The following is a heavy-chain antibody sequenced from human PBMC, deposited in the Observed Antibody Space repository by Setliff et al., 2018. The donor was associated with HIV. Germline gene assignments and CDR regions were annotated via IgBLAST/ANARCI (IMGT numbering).Heavy chain of an antibody. CDR1: GYSFTSYW. Sequence: GESLKISCKGSGYSFTSYWIGWVRQMPGKGLEWMGIIYPGDYDTRYSSSFQGQVTISADKSISTAYLQWSSLKASDTAMYYCARGNYDILTGYIGYYDYWGQGTLVTVSS. CDR3: ARGNYDILTGYIGYYDY. D-gene: IGHD3-9*01. CDR2: IYPGDYDT. V-gene: IGHV5-51*01. J-gene: IGHJ4*02.